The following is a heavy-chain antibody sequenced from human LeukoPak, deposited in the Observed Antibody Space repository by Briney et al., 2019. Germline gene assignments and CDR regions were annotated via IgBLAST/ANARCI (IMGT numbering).Heavy chain of an antibody. CDR2: ISSSGSTI. J-gene: IGHJ4*02. V-gene: IGHV3-48*04. Sequence: GRSLRLSCAASGFTFSSYGMHWVRQAPGKGLEWVSYISSSGSTIYYADSVKGRFTISRDNAKNSLYLQMNSLRAEDTAVYYCAREGGDYYDSSGSYDYWGQGTLVTVSS. D-gene: IGHD3-22*01. CDR1: GFTFSSYG. CDR3: AREGGDYYDSSGSYDY.